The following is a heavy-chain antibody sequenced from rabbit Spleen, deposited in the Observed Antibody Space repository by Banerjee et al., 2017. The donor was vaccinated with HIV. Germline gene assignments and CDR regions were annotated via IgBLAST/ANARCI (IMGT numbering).Heavy chain of an antibody. J-gene: IGHJ4*01. D-gene: IGHD6-1*01. CDR1: GIDFGSFYY. CDR3: ATTNSAGYGYNL. Sequence: QQQLEESGGGLVKPGGTLTLTCKASGIDFGSFYYMCWVRQAPGKGLEWIACINVGSGGSTYYATWAKGRFTISKTSSTTVTLQMTSLTAADTATYFCATTNSAGYGYNLWGQGTLVTVS. V-gene: IGHV1S45*01. CDR2: INVGSGGST.